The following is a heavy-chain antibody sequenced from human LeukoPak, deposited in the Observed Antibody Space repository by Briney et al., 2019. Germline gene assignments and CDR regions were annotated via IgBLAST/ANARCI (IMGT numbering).Heavy chain of an antibody. CDR1: GGSISSSSYY. V-gene: IGHV4-39*07. J-gene: IGHJ6*03. CDR2: IYYSGST. D-gene: IGHD4-17*01. CDR3: ARSSPYGDYYYYYYMDV. Sequence: SETLSLTCTVSGGSISSSSYYWGWIRQPPGKGLEWIGSIYYSGSTYYNPSLKSRVTISVDTSKNQFSLKLSSVTAADTAVYYCARSSPYGDYYYYYYMDVWGKGTTVTVSS.